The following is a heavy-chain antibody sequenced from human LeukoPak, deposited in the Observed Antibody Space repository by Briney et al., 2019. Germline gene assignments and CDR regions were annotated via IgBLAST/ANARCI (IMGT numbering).Heavy chain of an antibody. CDR2: ISSSSSYI. V-gene: IGHV3-21*01. J-gene: IGHJ4*02. CDR1: GFTFSSYS. CDR3: ATDIDGWVAARRLPIDY. D-gene: IGHD6-13*01. Sequence: GGSLRLSCAASGFTFSSYSMNWVRQAPGEGLEWVSSISSSSSYIYYADSVKGRFTISRDNAKNSLYLQMNSLRAEDTAVYYCATDIDGWVAARRLPIDYWGQGTLVTVSS.